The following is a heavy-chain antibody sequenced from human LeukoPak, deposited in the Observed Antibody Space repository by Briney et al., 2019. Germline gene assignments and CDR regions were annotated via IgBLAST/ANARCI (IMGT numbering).Heavy chain of an antibody. V-gene: IGHV3-9*01. J-gene: IGHJ6*02. CDR1: GFTFDDYA. Sequence: GGSLRLSCAASGFTFDDYAMHWVRQAPGKDLEWVSGISWHSEIIGYADSVKGRFTISRDNAKNSLYLQMSNLRAEDTAVYFCARGGGLDVWGQGATVTVSS. CDR2: ISWHSEII. CDR3: ARGGGLDV. D-gene: IGHD3-16*01.